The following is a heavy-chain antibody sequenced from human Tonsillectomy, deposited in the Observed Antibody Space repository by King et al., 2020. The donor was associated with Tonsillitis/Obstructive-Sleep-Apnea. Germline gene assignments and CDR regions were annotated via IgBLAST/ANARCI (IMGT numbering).Heavy chain of an antibody. V-gene: IGHV4-34*01. CDR1: GESFRGHY. Sequence: QVQLQQWGAGLLKPSETLSLTCAVYGESFRGHYWSWIRQSPGKGLEWIVEISHGGSTKYTPSLKSRVIISVDTSKNHFSLKLTSVTAADTAVYYCARRHSVTVVPFDYWDQGTLVTVSS. D-gene: IGHD1-20*01. J-gene: IGHJ4*02. CDR3: ARRHSVTVVPFDY. CDR2: ISHGGST.